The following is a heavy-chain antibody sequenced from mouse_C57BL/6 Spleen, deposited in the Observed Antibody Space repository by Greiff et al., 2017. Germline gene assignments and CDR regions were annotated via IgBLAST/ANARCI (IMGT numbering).Heavy chain of an antibody. D-gene: IGHD2-4*01. Sequence: QVQLKESGAELVRPGASVKLSCKASGYTFTDYYINWVKQRPGQGLEWIARIYPGSGNTYYNEKFKGKATLTAEKSSSTAYMQLSSLTSEDSAVYFCARLDDYPGYAMDYWGQGTSVTVSS. CDR1: GYTFTDYY. J-gene: IGHJ4*01. CDR2: IYPGSGNT. V-gene: IGHV1-76*01. CDR3: ARLDDYPGYAMDY.